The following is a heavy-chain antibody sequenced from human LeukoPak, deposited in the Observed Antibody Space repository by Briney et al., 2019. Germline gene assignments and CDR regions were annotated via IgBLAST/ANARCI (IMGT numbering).Heavy chain of an antibody. CDR1: GGSISSYY. CDR3: ARDRQLVDYYYYGMDV. Sequence: SETLSLTCTVSGGSISSYYWSWIRQPPGKGLEWIGYIYYSGSTNYNPSLKSRVTISVDTSKNQLSLKLSSVTAADTAVYYCARDRQLVDYYYYGMDVWGQGTTVTVSS. J-gene: IGHJ6*02. D-gene: IGHD6-6*01. V-gene: IGHV4-59*01. CDR2: IYYSGST.